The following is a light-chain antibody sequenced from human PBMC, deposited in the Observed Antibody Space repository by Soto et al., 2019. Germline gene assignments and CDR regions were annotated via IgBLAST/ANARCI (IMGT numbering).Light chain of an antibody. J-gene: IGLJ1*01. CDR1: SSNIGSNA. CDR3: AAWDDSTKSHV. Sequence: QSVLVQTPSVSGAPRQRVTISCSGSSSNIGSNAVNWYQQFAGKAPKLLIYYDDLLASGVSARFSGSKSGTSASLAISGLQSEDEADYYCAAWDDSTKSHVFGTGTKVTVL. CDR2: YDD. V-gene: IGLV1-36*01.